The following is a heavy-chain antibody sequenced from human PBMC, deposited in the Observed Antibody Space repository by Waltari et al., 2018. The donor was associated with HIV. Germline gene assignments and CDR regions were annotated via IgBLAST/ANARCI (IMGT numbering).Heavy chain of an antibody. CDR2: IKQDGSEK. V-gene: IGHV3-7*01. J-gene: IGHJ4*02. CDR1: GFMFTVSW. D-gene: IGHD2-2*01. Sequence: EVLLVESGGGLVQTGGSLRLFCRASGFMFTVSWRSWVRQVPGKGLEWVANIKQDGSEKYYVDSVKGRFTISRDNAKNSLYLQMNSLRAEDTAMYYCATSRTFDYWGQGTLVTVSS. CDR3: ATSRTFDY.